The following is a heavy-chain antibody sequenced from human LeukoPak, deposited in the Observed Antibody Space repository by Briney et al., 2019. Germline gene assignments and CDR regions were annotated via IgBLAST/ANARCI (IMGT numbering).Heavy chain of an antibody. CDR2: INPNSGGT. D-gene: IGHD6-6*01. J-gene: IGHJ1*01. CDR3: ARASGLPPEYFQH. CDR1: GYTFTGYY. V-gene: IGHV1-2*02. Sequence: ASVKVSCKASGYTFTGYYMHWVRQAPGQGLEWMGWINPNSGGTNYAQKFQGRVTMTRDTSISTAYMELSRLRSDDTAVYYCARASGLPPEYFQHWGQGTLVTVSS.